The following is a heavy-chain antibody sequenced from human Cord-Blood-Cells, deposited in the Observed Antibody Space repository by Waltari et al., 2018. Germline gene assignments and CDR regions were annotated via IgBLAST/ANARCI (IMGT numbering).Heavy chain of an antibody. Sequence: QVTLKESGPVLVKPTETLTLTCTVSGFSLSNARMGVSWICQPPGKALEWLAHIFSNDEKSYSTSLKSRLTISKDTSKSQVVLTMTNMDPVDTATYYCARIPSTIAARASYYYYMDVWGKGTTVTVSS. D-gene: IGHD6-6*01. CDR1: GFSLSNARMG. J-gene: IGHJ6*03. CDR3: ARIPSTIAARASYYYYMDV. V-gene: IGHV2-26*01. CDR2: IFSNDEK.